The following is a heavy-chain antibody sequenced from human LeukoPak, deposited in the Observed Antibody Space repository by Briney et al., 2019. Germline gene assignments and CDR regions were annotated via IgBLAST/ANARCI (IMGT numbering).Heavy chain of an antibody. D-gene: IGHD6-19*01. CDR1: GFTFNSYG. CDR2: IRYDGSNK. V-gene: IGHV3-30*02. CDR3: AKAVGIAVAYYYYMDV. Sequence: PGGSLRLSRATSGFTFNSYGMHWVRQAPGKGLEWVAFIRYDGSNKNYADSVKGRFTTSRDNSKNTLYLQMNSLRAEDTAVYYCAKAVGIAVAYYYYMDVWGKGTTVTVSS. J-gene: IGHJ6*03.